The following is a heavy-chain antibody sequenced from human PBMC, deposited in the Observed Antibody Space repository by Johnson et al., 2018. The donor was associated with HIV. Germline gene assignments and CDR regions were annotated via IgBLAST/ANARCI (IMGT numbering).Heavy chain of an antibody. J-gene: IGHJ3*02. CDR1: GFTFEDYA. D-gene: IGHD3-16*01. Sequence: LLVESGGGLVQSGRSLRLSCVASGFTFEDYAMHWVRQAPGKGLEWVSCISWNSANIYYADSVKGRFTISRDNARNSLYLQMNSLKVEDTALYYCAKDLAIYDYVWEGVFDIWGQGTMVTVSS. V-gene: IGHV3-9*01. CDR2: ISWNSANI. CDR3: AKDLAIYDYVWEGVFDI.